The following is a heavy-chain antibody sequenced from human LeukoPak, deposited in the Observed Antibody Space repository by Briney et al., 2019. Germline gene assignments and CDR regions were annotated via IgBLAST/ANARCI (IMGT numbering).Heavy chain of an antibody. Sequence: SETLSLTCTVSGGSLSSYYWSWIRQPPGKGLEWLGYIYYSGSTNYNPSLKSRVTIPVDMSKNQFSLKLSSVTAADTAVYYCARQSGNGYSGYDFQAFDIWGQGTMVTVSS. J-gene: IGHJ3*02. V-gene: IGHV4-59*08. CDR3: ARQSGNGYSGYDFQAFDI. CDR2: IYYSGST. CDR1: GGSLSSYY. D-gene: IGHD5-12*01.